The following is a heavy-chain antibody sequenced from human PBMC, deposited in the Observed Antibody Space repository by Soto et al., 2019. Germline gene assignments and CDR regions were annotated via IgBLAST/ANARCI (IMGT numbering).Heavy chain of an antibody. CDR1: GFTFSGSA. CDR3: TRLREQLARSSGMDG. V-gene: IGHV3-73*02. Sequence: EVQLVESGGGLVQPGGSLKLSCAASGFTFSGSAMHWVRQASGKGLEWVGRIRSKANSYATAYAASVKGRFTISRDDSKNTAYLQMNSLKTEDTAVYYCTRLREQLARSSGMDGWGQGTTVTVSS. CDR2: IRSKANSYAT. D-gene: IGHD6-6*01. J-gene: IGHJ6*02.